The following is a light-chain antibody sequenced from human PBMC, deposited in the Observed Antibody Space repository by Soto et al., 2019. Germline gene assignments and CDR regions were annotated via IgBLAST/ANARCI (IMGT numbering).Light chain of an antibody. CDR3: GSWDSRLSAYV. CDR2: DDN. J-gene: IGLJ1*01. Sequence: QSVLTHPPSVSAAPGQKVTISCSGSSSNIGGNSVSWYQQLPGTAPKLLIYDDNKRPSGIPDRFSGSKSGTSATLGITGFQTGEEADYYCGSWDSRLSAYVFGTGTKVTVL. V-gene: IGLV1-51*01. CDR1: SSNIGGNS.